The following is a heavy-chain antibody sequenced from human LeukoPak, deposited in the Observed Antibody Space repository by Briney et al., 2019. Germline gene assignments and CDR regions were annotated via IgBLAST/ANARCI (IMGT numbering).Heavy chain of an antibody. CDR1: GFAFSSYA. V-gene: IGHV3-23*01. Sequence: PGGSLRLSCAASGFAFSSYAMSWVRQAPGKGLEWVSAISGSGGSTYYAASVKGRFTISRDNSKNTLYLQMNSLRAEDTAVYYCAKDHRGTYYYDSSGFVADYWGQGTLVTVSS. D-gene: IGHD3-22*01. J-gene: IGHJ4*02. CDR3: AKDHRGTYYYDSSGFVADY. CDR2: ISGSGGST.